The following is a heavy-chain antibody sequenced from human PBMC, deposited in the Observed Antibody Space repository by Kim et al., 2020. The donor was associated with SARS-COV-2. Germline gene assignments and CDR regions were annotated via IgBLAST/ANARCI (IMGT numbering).Heavy chain of an antibody. D-gene: IGHD6-13*01. V-gene: IGHV1-8*01. CDR2: KT. Sequence: KTGYAPKFQGRVTMTRNTSISTAYMGLSSLRSEDTAVYYCARWATAAFDPWGQGTLVTVSS. J-gene: IGHJ5*02. CDR3: ARWATAAFDP.